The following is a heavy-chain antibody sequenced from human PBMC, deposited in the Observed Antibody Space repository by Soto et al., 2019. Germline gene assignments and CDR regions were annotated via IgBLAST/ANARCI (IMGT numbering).Heavy chain of an antibody. D-gene: IGHD6-19*01. J-gene: IGHJ5*02. CDR3: ASGRGVAGNWFDP. V-gene: IGHV4-39*01. CDR1: GGSISSSSYY. CDR2: IYYSGST. Sequence: PSETLSLTCTVSGGSISSSSYYWGWIRQPPGKGLEWIGSIYYSGSTYYNPSLKSRVTISVDTFKNQFSLKLSSVTAADTAVYYCASGRGVAGNWFDPWGQGTLVTVSS.